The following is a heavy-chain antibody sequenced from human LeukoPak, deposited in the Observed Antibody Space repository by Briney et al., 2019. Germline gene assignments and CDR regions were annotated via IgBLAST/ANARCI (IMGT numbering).Heavy chain of an antibody. CDR2: INPNTGVT. CDR1: GYTFTGYY. V-gene: IGHV1-2*02. Sequence: GASVKVSCKASGYTFTGYYIHWVRQAPGQGLEWMGWINPNTGVTNYAQKFQGRVTMTRDASVSTAYMELSSLNSDDTAVYYCERGIVSYRLDVWGKGTTVIVSS. D-gene: IGHD3-22*01. CDR3: ERGIVSYRLDV. J-gene: IGHJ6*03.